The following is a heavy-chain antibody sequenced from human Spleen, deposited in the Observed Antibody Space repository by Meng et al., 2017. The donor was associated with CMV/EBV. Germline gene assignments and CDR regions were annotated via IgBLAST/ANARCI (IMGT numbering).Heavy chain of an antibody. D-gene: IGHD3-3*01. CDR3: ARGGYDFWSGYYAY. CDR2: INSDGSNT. J-gene: IGHJ4*02. V-gene: IGHV3-74*01. CDR1: GFTVSSNY. Sequence: GESLKISCAASGFTVSSNYMSWVRQAPGKGLEWVSRINSDGSNTYYADSVKGRFTISRDNTKNTLYLQLNSLRAEDTAVYYCARGGYDFWSGYYAYWGQGTLVTVSS.